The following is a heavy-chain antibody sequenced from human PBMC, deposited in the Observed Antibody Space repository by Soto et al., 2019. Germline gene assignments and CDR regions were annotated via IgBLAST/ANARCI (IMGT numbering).Heavy chain of an antibody. D-gene: IGHD3-22*01. CDR2: ISYDGSNK. Sequence: QVQLVESGGGAVQPGRSLRLSCAASGFTFSSYAMHWVRQAPGKGLEWVAVISYDGSNKYYADSVKGRFTISRDNSKNXRXXQMNSLRAEDTAVYYCARDSGLYYDCSGYSMLFDYWGQGTLVTVSS. J-gene: IGHJ4*02. CDR3: ARDSGLYYDCSGYSMLFDY. CDR1: GFTFSSYA. V-gene: IGHV3-30-3*01.